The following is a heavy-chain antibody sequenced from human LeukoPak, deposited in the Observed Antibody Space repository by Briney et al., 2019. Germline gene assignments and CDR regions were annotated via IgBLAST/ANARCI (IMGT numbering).Heavy chain of an antibody. V-gene: IGHV3-23*01. D-gene: IGHD5-18*01. CDR1: GFTFSSYA. J-gene: IGHJ4*02. Sequence: GGSLRLSCAASGFTFSSYAMSWVRQAPGKGLEWVSAISGSGGSTYYADSVKGRFTISRHNSKNTLYLQMNSLRAEDTAVYYCARDRRDTAMVRYFDYWGQGTLVTVSS. CDR3: ARDRRDTAMVRYFDY. CDR2: ISGSGGST.